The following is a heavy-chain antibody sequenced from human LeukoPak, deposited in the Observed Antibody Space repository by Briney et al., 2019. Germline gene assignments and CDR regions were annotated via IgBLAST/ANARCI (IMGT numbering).Heavy chain of an antibody. Sequence: GGSLRLSCAASGFTFNTYTMNWVRQAPGKGLEWVSYISGSSGIIDYADSVRGRFTISRDNAKNSLYLQMNSLRAEDTAVYYCARLSTSSPNVDYWGQGTLVTVSS. CDR3: ARLSTSSPNVDY. V-gene: IGHV3-48*01. J-gene: IGHJ4*02. D-gene: IGHD2-2*01. CDR1: GFTFNTYT. CDR2: ISGSSGII.